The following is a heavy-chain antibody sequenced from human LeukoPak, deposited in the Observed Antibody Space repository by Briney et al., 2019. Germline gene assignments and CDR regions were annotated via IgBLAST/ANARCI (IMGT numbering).Heavy chain of an antibody. D-gene: IGHD6-13*01. CDR2: IYYSGST. V-gene: IGHV4-59*01. J-gene: IGHJ4*02. CDR3: ARGIAAAGTWCYFDY. CDR1: GGSFNGYY. Sequence: PSETLSLTCAVYGGSFNGYYWSWIRQPPGKGLEWIGYIYYSGSTNYNPSLKSRVTISVDTSKNQFSLKLSSVTAADTAVYYCARGIAAAGTWCYFDYWGQGTLVTVSS.